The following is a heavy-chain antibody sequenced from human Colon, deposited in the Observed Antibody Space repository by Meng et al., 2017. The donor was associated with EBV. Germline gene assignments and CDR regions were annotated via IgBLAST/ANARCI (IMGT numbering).Heavy chain of an antibody. CDR3: ASYGPCSGNNCPLSSFDH. J-gene: IGHJ4*02. CDR2: IYSSGST. CDR1: RVSIRHVDSY. D-gene: IGHD2-15*01. V-gene: IGHV4-30-4*01. Sequence: GPGLTKPAQTLSFPGSVLRVSIRHVDSYWSLFRQPARNGLELIGYIYSSGSTYYTPSPMSPITISVDTSKTQFSLRLRSVTAADTAVSYCASYGPCSGNNCPLSSFDHWGQGTLVTVSS.